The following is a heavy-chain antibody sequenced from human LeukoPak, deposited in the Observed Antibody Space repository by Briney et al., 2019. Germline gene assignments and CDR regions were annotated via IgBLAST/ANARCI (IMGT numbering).Heavy chain of an antibody. CDR3: AKGARGILDYYYGMDV. CDR2: ISSSSSTV. Sequence: PGGSLRLSCAASGFTFSRYSMNWVRQAPGKGLEWVSYISSSSSTVYYADSLKGRFTISRDNAKNSLYLQMNSLRDEDTAVYYCAKGARGILDYYYGMDVWGQGTTVTVSS. V-gene: IGHV3-48*02. D-gene: IGHD2-15*01. J-gene: IGHJ6*02. CDR1: GFTFSRYS.